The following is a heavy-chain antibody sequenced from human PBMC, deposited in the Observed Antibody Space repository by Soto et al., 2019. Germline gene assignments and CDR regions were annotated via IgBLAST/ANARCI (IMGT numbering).Heavy chain of an antibody. CDR3: TRDRGYSYGVYYYGMDV. CDR1: GFTFGDYA. D-gene: IGHD5-18*01. J-gene: IGHJ6*02. CDR2: IRSKAYGGTT. Sequence: GSLRLSCTASGFTFGDYAMSWFRQAPGKGLEWVGFIRSKAYGGTTEYAASVKGRFTISRDDSKSIAYLQMNSLKTEDTAVYYCTRDRGYSYGVYYYGMDVWGQGTTVTVSS. V-gene: IGHV3-49*03.